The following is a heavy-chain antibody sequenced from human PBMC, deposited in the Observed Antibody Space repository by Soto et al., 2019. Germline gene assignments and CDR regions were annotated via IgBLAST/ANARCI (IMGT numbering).Heavy chain of an antibody. Sequence: GSLLLPCSASGCTFSSYSMNWVRQAPGKGLEWVSSISSSSTYMYYADSVKGRFTISRDNAENSLYLQMNSLRAEDTAVYYCEREYCSGGSCRPPGYWGQGTLVTVYS. CDR2: ISSSSTYM. D-gene: IGHD2-15*01. J-gene: IGHJ4*02. CDR3: EREYCSGGSCRPPGY. CDR1: GCTFSSYS. V-gene: IGHV3-21*01.